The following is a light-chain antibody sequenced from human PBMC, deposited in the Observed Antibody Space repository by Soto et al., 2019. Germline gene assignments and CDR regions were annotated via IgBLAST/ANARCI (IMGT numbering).Light chain of an antibody. CDR1: QSVSTN. J-gene: IGKJ1*01. CDR3: QQYNNWPRT. CDR2: GAS. V-gene: IGKV3-15*01. Sequence: EIVMTQSPATLSVSPGASATLSFSASQSVSTNLAWYQQKPGQVPRVLIYGASTRATEIPARFSGSGSGTEFTLTIDSLQSEDFAVYYCQQYNNWPRTFGQGTKVDIK.